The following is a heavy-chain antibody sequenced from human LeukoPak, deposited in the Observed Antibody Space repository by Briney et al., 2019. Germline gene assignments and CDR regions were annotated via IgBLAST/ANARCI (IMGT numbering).Heavy chain of an antibody. Sequence: GGSLRLSCAASGVTFSSSGMLGVRQAPGKGLEWLAVISNDGSNKYYADSVKGRFTISRDNPKNTLYLEMNSLRAEDTAVYYCAKRGGSYFDYWGQGTLVTVSS. CDR2: ISNDGSNK. J-gene: IGHJ4*02. D-gene: IGHD1-26*01. CDR3: AKRGGSYFDY. V-gene: IGHV3-30*18. CDR1: GVTFSSSG.